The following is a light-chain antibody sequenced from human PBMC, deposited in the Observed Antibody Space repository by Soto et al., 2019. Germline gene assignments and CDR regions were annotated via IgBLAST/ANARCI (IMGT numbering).Light chain of an antibody. CDR3: QQYNNWFSWT. Sequence: EIVMTQSPATLSVSPGERATLSCRASQSVSGNLAWYQQKPGQAPRLLIYGASTRATGIPAKFSGSGSGTEFTLTISSLQSEDFAVYSCQQYNNWFSWTVGQGTKVEIK. J-gene: IGKJ1*01. V-gene: IGKV3-15*01. CDR1: QSVSGN. CDR2: GAS.